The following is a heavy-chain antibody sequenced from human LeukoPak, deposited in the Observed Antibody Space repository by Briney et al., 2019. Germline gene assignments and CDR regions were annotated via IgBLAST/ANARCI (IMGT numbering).Heavy chain of an antibody. Sequence: SETLSLTCSVSGYSISSGYYWGWIRQPPGKGLEWIGSIYHSGSTYYNPSLKSRVTISVDTSKNQFSLRLNSVTAADTAVYYCARVGGWYSSSWYFDYWGQGTLVTVSS. CDR2: IYHSGST. CDR3: ARVGGWYSSSWYFDY. D-gene: IGHD6-13*01. CDR1: GYSISSGYY. J-gene: IGHJ4*02. V-gene: IGHV4-38-2*02.